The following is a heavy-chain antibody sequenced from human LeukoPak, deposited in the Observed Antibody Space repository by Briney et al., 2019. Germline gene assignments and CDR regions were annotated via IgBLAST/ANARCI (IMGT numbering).Heavy chain of an antibody. V-gene: IGHV1-18*01. CDR2: ISGYNGNT. J-gene: IGHJ6*03. CDR1: GYTFTSYG. CDR3: ARRWSGYYMDV. Sequence: ASVKVSCKASGYTFTSYGINWVRQAPGQGLEWMGWISGYNGNTNYAQKVQGRVTMTTDTSTSTAYMELRSLGPDDTAAYYCARRWSGYYMDVWGKGTTVTVSS.